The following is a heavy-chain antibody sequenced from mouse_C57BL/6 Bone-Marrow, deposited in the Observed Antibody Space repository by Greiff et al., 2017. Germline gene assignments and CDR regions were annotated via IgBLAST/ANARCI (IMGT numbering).Heavy chain of an antibody. J-gene: IGHJ2*01. Sequence: VQGVESGPGLVQPSQSLSITCTVSGFSLTSYGVHWVRQSPGKGLEWLGVIWSGGSTDYNAAFISRLSISKDNSKCQVFFKMNSLQADDTAIYYCARPEPPYWGQGTTLTVSS. CDR2: IWSGGST. CDR1: GFSLTSYG. CDR3: ARPEPPY. V-gene: IGHV2-2*01.